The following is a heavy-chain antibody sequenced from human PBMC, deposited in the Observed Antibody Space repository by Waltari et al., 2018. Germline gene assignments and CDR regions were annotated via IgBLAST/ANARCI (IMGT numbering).Heavy chain of an antibody. V-gene: IGHV4-59*01. Sequence: QVQLQESGPGLVKPSETLSLTCTVAGGSISSYYRSWIRQPPGKGLEWIGYIHYSGSTNYNPSLKSRVTMSIDTSKNQFSLELSSVTAADTAVYYCARAPGVRVGFDFWGQGTLVTVSS. D-gene: IGHD3-22*01. CDR1: GGSISSYY. CDR3: ARAPGVRVGFDF. CDR2: IHYSGST. J-gene: IGHJ4*02.